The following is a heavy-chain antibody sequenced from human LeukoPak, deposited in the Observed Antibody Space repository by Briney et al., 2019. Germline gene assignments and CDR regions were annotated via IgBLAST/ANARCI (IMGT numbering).Heavy chain of an antibody. V-gene: IGHV4-39*01. CDR2: IYYSGST. D-gene: IGHD6-19*01. CDR1: GGSISSSSYY. J-gene: IGHJ4*02. Sequence: PSETLSLTCTVSGGSISSSSYYWGWIRQPPGKGLEWIGSIYYSGSTYYNLSLKSRVTISVDTSKNQFSLKLSSVTAADTAVYYCARLRGYSSGWYGVFYWGQGTLVTVSS. CDR3: ARLRGYSSGWYGVFY.